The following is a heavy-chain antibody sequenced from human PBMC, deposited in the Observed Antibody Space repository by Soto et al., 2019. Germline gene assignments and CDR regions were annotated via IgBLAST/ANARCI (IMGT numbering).Heavy chain of an antibody. Sequence: QVQLVQSGAEVKKPGSSVRVSCKTSGGTFSSYGLTWVRQAPGQGLEWMGGIIPIFDTTKCAQNFQGRVTIIAAHSPRTAYMELSGHRFEDTAVYYCARDPLSNEGDGSKGYDYHAMDTWGQGTTVTVS. V-gene: IGHV1-69*12. J-gene: IGHJ6*02. D-gene: IGHD5-12*01. CDR3: ARDPLSNEGDGSKGYDYHAMDT. CDR2: IIPIFDTT. CDR1: GGTFSSYG.